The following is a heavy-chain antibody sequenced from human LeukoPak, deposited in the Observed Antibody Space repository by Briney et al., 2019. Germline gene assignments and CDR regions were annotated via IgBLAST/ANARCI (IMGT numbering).Heavy chain of an antibody. Sequence: ASVKISCKVSGCTFTDYYMHWVQQAPGKGLEWMGLVDPEDGETIYAEKFQGRVTITADTSTDTAYMELSSLRSEDTAVYYCATLVEMATIDYWGQGTLVTVSS. V-gene: IGHV1-69-2*01. CDR3: ATLVEMATIDY. CDR2: VDPEDGET. J-gene: IGHJ4*02. D-gene: IGHD5-24*01. CDR1: GCTFTDYY.